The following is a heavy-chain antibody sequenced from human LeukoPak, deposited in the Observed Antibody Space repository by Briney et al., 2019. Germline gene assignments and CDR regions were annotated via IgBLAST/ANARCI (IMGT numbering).Heavy chain of an antibody. CDR1: GFTFSSYW. CDR2: IKQDGSEK. Sequence: PGGSLRLSCAASGFTFSSYWMSWVRQAPGKGLEWVANIKQDGSEKYYVDSVKGRFTISRDNAKNSLYLRMNSLRAEDTAVYYCARQRAAAGTVLFDYWGQGTMVTVSS. J-gene: IGHJ4*02. CDR3: ARQRAAAGTVLFDY. D-gene: IGHD6-13*01. V-gene: IGHV3-7*01.